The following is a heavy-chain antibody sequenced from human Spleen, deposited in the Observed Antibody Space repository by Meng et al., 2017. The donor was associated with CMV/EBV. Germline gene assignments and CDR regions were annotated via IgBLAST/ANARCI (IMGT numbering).Heavy chain of an antibody. CDR2: IRYDGSDK. CDR1: GFSFSSYG. D-gene: IGHD3-10*01. CDR3: AKGVKYSSSSPLLWFGELLGYFDY. J-gene: IGHJ4*02. Sequence: GESLKISCAASGFSFSSYGMHWVRQAPGQGLEWVAFIRYDGSDKKYGDSVKGQFSISRDNSKSSLHLQMNSLRPEDTAVYYCAKGVKYSSSSPLLWFGELLGYFDYWGQGTLVTVSS. V-gene: IGHV3-30*02.